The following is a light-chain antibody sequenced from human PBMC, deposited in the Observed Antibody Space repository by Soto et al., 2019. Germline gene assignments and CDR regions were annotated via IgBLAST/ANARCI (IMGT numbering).Light chain of an antibody. CDR2: GGS. V-gene: IGKV3-20*01. J-gene: IGKJ1*01. CDR3: QQYGISPNT. CDR1: QSVGSTS. Sequence: EIVLTQSPGTLSLSPGEEATLSCRASQSVGSTSLAWYQQKPGQAPRLLIYGGSSRATGIPDRFGGSGSGTDFTLTISRLEPEDFAVYWCQQYGISPNTFGQGTRWISN.